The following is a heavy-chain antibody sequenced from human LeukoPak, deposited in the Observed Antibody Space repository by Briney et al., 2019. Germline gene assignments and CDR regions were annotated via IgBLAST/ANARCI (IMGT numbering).Heavy chain of an antibody. V-gene: IGHV4-34*01. CDR3: ARGRALYGDSRYLTKYFDY. CDR2: INHSGST. D-gene: IGHD4-17*01. Sequence: SETLSLTCAVYGGSFSGYYWSWIRQPPGKGLEWIGEINHSGSTNYNPSLKSRVTISVDTSRNQFSLKLSSVTAADTAVYYCARGRALYGDSRYLTKYFDYWGQGTLVTVSS. CDR1: GGSFSGYY. J-gene: IGHJ4*02.